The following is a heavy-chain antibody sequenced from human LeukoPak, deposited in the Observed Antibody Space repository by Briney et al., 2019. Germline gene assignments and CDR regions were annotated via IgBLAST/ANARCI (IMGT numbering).Heavy chain of an antibody. CDR1: GFTLSSYA. Sequence: PGRSLRLSCAASGFTLSSYAMHWVRQAPGKGLEWVAVISYDGSNKYYADSVKGRFTISRDNSKNTLHLQMNSLRAEDTAVYYCARDWGRNVDTAMGVPYWGQGTLVTVSS. J-gene: IGHJ4*02. V-gene: IGHV3-30-3*01. CDR2: ISYDGSNK. CDR3: ARDWGRNVDTAMGVPY. D-gene: IGHD5-18*01.